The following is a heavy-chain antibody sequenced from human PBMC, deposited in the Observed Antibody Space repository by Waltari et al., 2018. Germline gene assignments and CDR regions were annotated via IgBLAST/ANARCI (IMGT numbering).Heavy chain of an antibody. J-gene: IGHJ4*02. CDR2: VNVEGGYM. CDR3: ARKAGSGYPYGPFYYDN. CDR1: GFRFGDYW. Sequence: EVHLAESGGGVVQPGGSLRLSCTGPGFRFGDYWMHWVRRAPGKALEWVERVNVEGGYMSNGDAGKVRFTISRDNAKKTVFLQLNSLRADDTAVYCCARKAGSGYPYGPFYYDNWGQGTLVTVSS. D-gene: IGHD5-12*01. V-gene: IGHV3-74*01.